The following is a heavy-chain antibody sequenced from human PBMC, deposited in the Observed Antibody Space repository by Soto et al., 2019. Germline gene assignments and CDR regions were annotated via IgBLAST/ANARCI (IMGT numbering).Heavy chain of an antibody. Sequence: QVHLVQSGPEVKKPGASVKVSCKASGYTFNTYGITWVRQAPGQGLEWMAWINAYNGNRIYAQNFQGRVTVTTDTSTSAAYMELMSLRSCGTAVYCWSRDRDRVVEIWGLGTIVTVSS. CDR1: GYTFNTYG. D-gene: IGHD2-15*01. CDR2: INAYNGNR. V-gene: IGHV1-18*01. J-gene: IGHJ3*02. CDR3: SRDRDRVVEI.